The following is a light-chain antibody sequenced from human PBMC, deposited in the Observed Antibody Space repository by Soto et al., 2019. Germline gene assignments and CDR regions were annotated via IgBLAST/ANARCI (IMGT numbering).Light chain of an antibody. Sequence: DIQMTQSPSSLSASVGDRVTITCRASQSISNDLKWYQQKPGKAPKLLIYAASSLQSGVPSRFSGSGSGTDFTLTISSLQPEDFATYYCQQGYSIPRTFGGGTKVEIK. V-gene: IGKV1-39*01. CDR2: AAS. CDR1: QSISND. CDR3: QQGYSIPRT. J-gene: IGKJ4*02.